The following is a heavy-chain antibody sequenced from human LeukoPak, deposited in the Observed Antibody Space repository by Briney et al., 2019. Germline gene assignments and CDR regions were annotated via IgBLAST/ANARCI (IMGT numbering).Heavy chain of an antibody. D-gene: IGHD2-21*01. J-gene: IGHJ6*02. V-gene: IGHV3-7*01. CDR3: ARYCGGDCYGMDV. Sequence: GGSLRLSCTASEFTFSSYWMSWVRQAPGKGLEWVANIKQDGSEKDYVDSVKGRFTIPRDNVKNSLYLQMNNLRAEDTAVYYCARYCGGDCYGMDVWGQGTTVTVSS. CDR1: EFTFSSYW. CDR2: IKQDGSEK.